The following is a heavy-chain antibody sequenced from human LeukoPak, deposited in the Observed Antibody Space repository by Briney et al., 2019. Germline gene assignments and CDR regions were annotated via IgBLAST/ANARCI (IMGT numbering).Heavy chain of an antibody. CDR2: IYYSGST. Sequence: PSETLSLTCTVSGGSISSSSYYWGWIRQPPGKGLEWIGSIYYSGSTYYNPSLKSRVTISVDTSKNQFSLKLSSVTAADTAVYYCARQGTRVVRGVILAPGWFDPWGQGILVTVSS. V-gene: IGHV4-39*01. J-gene: IGHJ5*02. CDR1: GGSISSSSYY. D-gene: IGHD3-10*01. CDR3: ARQGTRVVRGVILAPGWFDP.